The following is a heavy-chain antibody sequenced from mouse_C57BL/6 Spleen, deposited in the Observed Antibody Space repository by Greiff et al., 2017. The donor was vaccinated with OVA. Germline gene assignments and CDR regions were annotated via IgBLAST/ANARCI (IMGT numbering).Heavy chain of an antibody. D-gene: IGHD1-1*01. CDR2: IDPENGDT. CDR1: GFNIKDDY. V-gene: IGHV14-4*01. CDR3: TTPGRTYATDY. Sequence: EVQLQQSGAELVRPGASVKLSCTASGFNIKDDYMHWVKQRPEQGLEWIGWIDPENGDTEYASKFQGKATITADTSSNTAYLQLSSLTSEDTAVYYCTTPGRTYATDYWGQGTSVTVSS. J-gene: IGHJ4*01.